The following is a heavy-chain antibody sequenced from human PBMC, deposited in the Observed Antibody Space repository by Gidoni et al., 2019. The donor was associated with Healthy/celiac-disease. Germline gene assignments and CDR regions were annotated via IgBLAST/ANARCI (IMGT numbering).Heavy chain of an antibody. J-gene: IGHJ6*02. V-gene: IGHV1-18*01. CDR1: GYTFTSYG. CDR3: AREDCSGGSCYSMVDYYYGMDV. D-gene: IGHD2-15*01. CDR2: ISAYNGNT. Sequence: QVQLVQSGAEVKKPGASVKVSCKASGYTFTSYGIRWVRQAPGQGLEWMGWISAYNGNTNYAQKLQGRGTMTTDTSTSTAYMELRSLRSDDTAVYYCAREDCSGGSCYSMVDYYYGMDVWGQGTTVTVSS.